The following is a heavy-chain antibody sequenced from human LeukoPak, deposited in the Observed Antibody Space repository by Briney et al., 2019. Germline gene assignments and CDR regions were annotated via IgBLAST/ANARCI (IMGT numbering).Heavy chain of an antibody. J-gene: IGHJ4*02. Sequence: GGSLRLSCAASGFTFSSYWMSWVRQAPGKGLEWVANIKQDGSEKYYVDSVKGRFTISRDNAKNSLYLQMNSLRAEDTALYYCAPSDYYDSSGYDGSWGQGTLVTVSS. D-gene: IGHD3-22*01. V-gene: IGHV3-7*03. CDR1: GFTFSSYW. CDR3: APSDYYDSSGYDGS. CDR2: IKQDGSEK.